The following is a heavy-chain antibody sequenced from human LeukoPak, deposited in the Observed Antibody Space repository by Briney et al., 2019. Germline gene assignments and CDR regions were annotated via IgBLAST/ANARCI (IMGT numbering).Heavy chain of an antibody. D-gene: IGHD3/OR15-3a*01. J-gene: IGHJ3*02. V-gene: IGHV4-30-2*01. Sequence: PSETLSLTCAVSGGSISSGGYSWSWVRQPPGKGLEWLGYIYHSGSTYYNPSLESRVTISVDRSKNQFSLKLSSVTAADTAVYYCARGTGYSPFDIWGQGTMVTVSS. CDR1: GGSISSGGYS. CDR2: IYHSGST. CDR3: ARGTGYSPFDI.